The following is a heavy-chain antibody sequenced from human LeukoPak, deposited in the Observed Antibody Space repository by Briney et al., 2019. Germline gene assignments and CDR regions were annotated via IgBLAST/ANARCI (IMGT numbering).Heavy chain of an antibody. CDR1: GGSITGYY. CDR2: IYYSGST. V-gene: IGHV4-59*12. D-gene: IGHD1-26*01. J-gene: IGHJ4*02. Sequence: PSETLSLTCTVSGGSITGYYWTWIRQSPGKGLEWIGYIYYSGSTSYTPSLKSRVTISIDTSKNQFSLNLSSVTAADTAVYYCARAGIVGAPSFDYWGQGTLVTVSS. CDR3: ARAGIVGAPSFDY.